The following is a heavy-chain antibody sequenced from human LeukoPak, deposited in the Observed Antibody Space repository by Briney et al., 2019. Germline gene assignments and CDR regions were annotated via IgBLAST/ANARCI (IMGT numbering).Heavy chain of an antibody. CDR3: ASIAVADDYYYYMDV. CDR1: GGSFSGYY. Sequence: SETLSLTCAVYGGSFSGYYWSWIRQPPGKGLEWIWEINHSGSTNYNPSLKSRVTISVDTSKNQFSLKLSSVTAADTAVYYCASIAVADDYYYYMDVWGKGTTVTVSS. D-gene: IGHD6-19*01. CDR2: INHSGST. V-gene: IGHV4-34*01. J-gene: IGHJ6*03.